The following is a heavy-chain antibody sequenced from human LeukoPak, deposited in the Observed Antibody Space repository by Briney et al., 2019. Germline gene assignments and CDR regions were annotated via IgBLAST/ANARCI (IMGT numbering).Heavy chain of an antibody. V-gene: IGHV3-66*01. Sequence: PGGSLRLSCAASGFTVSSNYMSWVRQAPGKGLEWVSVIYSGGSTYYADSVKGRFTISRDNSKNTLYLQMNSLGAEDTAVYYCAREAPGSSSWYDVWGQGTLVTVSS. CDR3: AREAPGSSSWYDV. CDR2: IYSGGST. D-gene: IGHD6-13*01. CDR1: GFTVSSNY. J-gene: IGHJ4*02.